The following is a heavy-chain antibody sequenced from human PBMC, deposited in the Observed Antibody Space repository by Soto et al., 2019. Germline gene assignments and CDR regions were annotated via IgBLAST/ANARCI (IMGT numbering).Heavy chain of an antibody. V-gene: IGHV1-24*01. CDR3: ATDRKYYDYVWGSYGY. CDR2: FDPEDGET. CDR1: GYTLTELS. J-gene: IGHJ4*02. Sequence: ASVKVSCKVSGYTLTELSMHWVRQAPGKGLEWMGGFDPEDGETIYAQKFKGRVTMTEDTSTDTAYMELSSLRSEDTAVYYCATDRKYYDYVWGSYGYWGQGTLVTVSS. D-gene: IGHD3-16*01.